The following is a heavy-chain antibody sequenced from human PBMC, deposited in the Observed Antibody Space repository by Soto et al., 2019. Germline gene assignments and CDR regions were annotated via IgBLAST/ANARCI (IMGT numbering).Heavy chain of an antibody. Sequence: QVQLQQWGAGLLKPSETLSLTCAVYGGSFSGYYWSWIRQPPGKGLEWIGEINHSGSTNYNPSLKSRVTLSVETSKNQFSLKLSSVTAADTAVYYCARGINDFWSGYYIDYWGQGTLVTVSS. V-gene: IGHV4-34*01. CDR2: INHSGST. J-gene: IGHJ4*02. CDR1: GGSFSGYY. D-gene: IGHD3-3*01. CDR3: ARGINDFWSGYYIDY.